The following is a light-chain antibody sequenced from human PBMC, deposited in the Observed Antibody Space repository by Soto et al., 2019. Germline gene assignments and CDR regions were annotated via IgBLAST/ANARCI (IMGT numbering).Light chain of an antibody. CDR2: EVS. V-gene: IGKV2D-29*01. J-gene: IGKJ4*01. CDR3: MQSIQRNT. Sequence: DIVMTQTPLSLSVAPGQPASMSCNSSQGLLDTDGKTHLFWYLKQSGHPPQGLIYEVSNRFSGVPDRFSGSGSGTHFTLKISRVEAEDIWVYYCMQSIQRNTFGGGTKVEIK. CDR1: QGLLDTDGKTH.